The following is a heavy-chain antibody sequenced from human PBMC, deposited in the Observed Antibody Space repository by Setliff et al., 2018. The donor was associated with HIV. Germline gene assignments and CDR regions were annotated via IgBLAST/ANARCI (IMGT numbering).Heavy chain of an antibody. V-gene: IGHV2-5*01. J-gene: IGHJ4*02. CDR2: IHWNEAN. CDR1: GFSLTTSGVG. Sequence: SGPTLVNPTQTLTLTCTFSGFSLTTSGVGVGWIRQPPGKALEWLAVIHWNEANQYSPSLKTRLSITKDTSKNQMVLTMTNMDPVDTATYYCARVVYDSGWKYFDYWGQGTLVTVSS. CDR3: ARVVYDSGWKYFDY. D-gene: IGHD6-19*01.